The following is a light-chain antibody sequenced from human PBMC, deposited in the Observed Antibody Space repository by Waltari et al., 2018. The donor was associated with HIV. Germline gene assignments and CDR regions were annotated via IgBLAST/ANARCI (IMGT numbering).Light chain of an antibody. CDR2: AAS. J-gene: IGKJ4*01. CDR1: QGLSNL. CDR3: QQANSFPLT. V-gene: IGKV1-12*01. Sequence: DIPNTPSPSFGFAIVGGQVTQTCWASQGLSNLLAWYQQKPGKAPKLLIYAASSLQSGVPSRFSGSGSGTDFTLTISSLQPEDFATYYCQQANSFPLTFGGGTKVEIK.